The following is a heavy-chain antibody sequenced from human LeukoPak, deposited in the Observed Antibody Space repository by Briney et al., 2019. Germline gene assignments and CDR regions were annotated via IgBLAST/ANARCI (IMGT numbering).Heavy chain of an antibody. CDR3: ARDSAGNDY. CDR2: IKQDGSEK. CDR1: GFTFSTYW. Sequence: PGGSLTLSCAASGFTFSTYWMSWVRQAPGKGLEWVANIKQDGSEKYYVDSVKGRFTISRDNAKNSLYLRMNSLRAEETAMYYCARDSAGNDYWGQGTLVTVSS. J-gene: IGHJ4*02. V-gene: IGHV3-7*01. D-gene: IGHD6-13*01.